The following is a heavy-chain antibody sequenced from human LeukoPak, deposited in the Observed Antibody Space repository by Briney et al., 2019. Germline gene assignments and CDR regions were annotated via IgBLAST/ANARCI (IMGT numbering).Heavy chain of an antibody. D-gene: IGHD3-22*01. CDR3: AKKTPGNYPYDY. CDR1: GFTFDVSA. J-gene: IGHJ4*02. CDR2: SGNAGDT. V-gene: IGHV3-23*01. Sequence: GGSLILSCSASGFTFDVSAMNWFRQAPGKGLEWVSASGNAGDTYYADSVKGRFTISRDNSKKMLFLQMTSLRAEDTAVYYCAKKTPGNYPYDYWGQGTLVTVSP.